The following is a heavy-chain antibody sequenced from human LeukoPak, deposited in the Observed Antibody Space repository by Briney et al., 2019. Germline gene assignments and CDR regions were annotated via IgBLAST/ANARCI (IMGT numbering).Heavy chain of an antibody. Sequence: PGGPLRLPCAASGLNVSSNYMSWDRQAPGEGLEWGSVLYSGCSTYYADSVKGRFTISRDNAKNSLFLQMNSLRAEDMAGYYCARDWLDGGSSRTYYGMDVWGQGTTVTVSS. J-gene: IGHJ6*02. D-gene: IGHD4-23*01. CDR1: GLNVSSNY. CDR3: ARDWLDGGSSRTYYGMDV. V-gene: IGHV3-53*01. CDR2: LYSGCST.